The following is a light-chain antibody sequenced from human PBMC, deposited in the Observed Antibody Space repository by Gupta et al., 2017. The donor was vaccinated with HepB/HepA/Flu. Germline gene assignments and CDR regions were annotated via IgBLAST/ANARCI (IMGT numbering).Light chain of an antibody. CDR1: QSISSY. J-gene: IGKJ4*01. CDR2: AAS. Sequence: IRMTQSPSSLSASVGDRVTITCRASQSISSYLDWYQQKPGKAPKLLIYAASSVESGIPARFSGSGSGTDFTLTISSLQPEDFATYYCQQSNSTPFTFGGGTKVEIK. CDR3: QQSNSTPFT. V-gene: IGKV1-39*01.